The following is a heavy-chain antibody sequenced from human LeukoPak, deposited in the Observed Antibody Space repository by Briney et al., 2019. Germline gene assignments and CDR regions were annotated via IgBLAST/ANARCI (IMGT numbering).Heavy chain of an antibody. CDR2: IIPIFGIA. V-gene: IGHV1-69*04. CDR1: RGTFSSYA. Sequence: SVKVSCKASRGTFSSYAISWVRQAPGQGLEWMGRIIPIFGIANYAQKFQGRVTITADKSTSTAYMELSSLRSEDTAVYYCARDVKGRDGDYYDSSGYYYWGQGTLVTVSS. J-gene: IGHJ4*02. D-gene: IGHD3-22*01. CDR3: ARDVKGRDGDYYDSSGYYY.